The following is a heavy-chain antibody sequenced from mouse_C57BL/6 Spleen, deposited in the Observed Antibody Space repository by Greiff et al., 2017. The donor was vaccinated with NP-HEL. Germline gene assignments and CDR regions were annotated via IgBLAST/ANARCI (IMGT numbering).Heavy chain of an antibody. CDR2: IDPETGGT. V-gene: IGHV1-15*01. Sequence: QVQLQQSGAELVRPGASVTLSCKASGYTFTDYEMHWVKQTPVHGLEWIGAIDPETGGTAYNQKFKGKAILTADKSSSTAYMELRSLTSEDSAVYYCTRRRVTTPFAYWGQGTLVTVSA. CDR1: GYTFTDYE. CDR3: TRRRVTTPFAY. D-gene: IGHD2-2*01. J-gene: IGHJ3*01.